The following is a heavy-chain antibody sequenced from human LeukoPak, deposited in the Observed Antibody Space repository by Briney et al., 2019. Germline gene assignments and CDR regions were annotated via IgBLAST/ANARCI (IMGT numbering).Heavy chain of an antibody. Sequence: GGSLRLSCTASGFTYSVYWMSWVRQAPGKGLEWVANIKQDGSQIYYVDSMKGRFTISRDNGKKSLYLQMNSLRAEDTAVYYCARIGYSSSSFDYWGQGTLVTVSS. CDR1: GFTYSVYW. V-gene: IGHV3-7*01. D-gene: IGHD6-13*01. J-gene: IGHJ4*02. CDR2: IKQDGSQI. CDR3: ARIGYSSSSFDY.